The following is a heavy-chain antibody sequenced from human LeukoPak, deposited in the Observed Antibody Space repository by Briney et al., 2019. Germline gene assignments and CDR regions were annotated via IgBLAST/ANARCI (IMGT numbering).Heavy chain of an antibody. Sequence: GGSLRLSCAATGFTFSSYWMSWVRQAPGKGLEWVANIKEDGTEKYYGDSVKGRFTISRDNAKNSLYLALDSLRAEDTALYYCVRDGPFAPVGDAFDIWGQGTMVTVSS. V-gene: IGHV3-7*01. CDR2: IKEDGTEK. D-gene: IGHD3-16*01. CDR3: VRDGPFAPVGDAFDI. CDR1: GFTFSSYW. J-gene: IGHJ3*02.